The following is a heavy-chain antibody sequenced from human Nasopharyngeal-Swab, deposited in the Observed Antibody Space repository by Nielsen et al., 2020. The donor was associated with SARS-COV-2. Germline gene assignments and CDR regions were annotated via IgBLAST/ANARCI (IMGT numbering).Heavy chain of an antibody. CDR2: MNPNSGNT. D-gene: IGHD6-13*01. CDR1: GYTFTSYD. V-gene: IGHV1-8*01. CDR3: ARNEHSSSWYEGDYYYGMDV. J-gene: IGHJ6*02. Sequence: ASVKVSCKASGYTFTSYDINWVRQATGQGLEWMGWMNPNSGNTGYAQKFQGRVTMTTDTSTSTAYMELRSLRSDDTAVYYCARNEHSSSWYEGDYYYGMDVWGQGTTVTVSS.